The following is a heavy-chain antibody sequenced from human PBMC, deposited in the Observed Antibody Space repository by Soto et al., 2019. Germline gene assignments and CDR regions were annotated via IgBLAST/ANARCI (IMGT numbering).Heavy chain of an antibody. V-gene: IGHV3-48*02. D-gene: IGHD5-18*01. J-gene: IGHJ4*02. Sequence: EVQLVESGGGVVQPGGSLTLSSAASGFTFSSYSMNWVRQAPGKGLEWVSYISSSSSTIYYADSVKGRFTISRDNAKNSLYLQMNSMRDEDTAVYYCARDAGYSDGPFDYWGQGTLVTVSS. CDR2: ISSSSSTI. CDR1: GFTFSSYS. CDR3: ARDAGYSDGPFDY.